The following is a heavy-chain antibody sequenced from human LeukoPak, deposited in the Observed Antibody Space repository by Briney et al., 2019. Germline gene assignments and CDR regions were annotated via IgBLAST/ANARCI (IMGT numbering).Heavy chain of an antibody. Sequence: GGSLRLSCAASGFTFINAWMSWVRQAPGKGLEWVGRIKSKTDGGTTDYAGTVKGRFTISRDDSKKTLYLQMNSLRAEDTAVYYCAKGDHGDQDYYYAMDVWGQGTTVTVSS. CDR1: GFTFINAW. CDR2: IKSKTDGGTT. V-gene: IGHV3-15*01. D-gene: IGHD4-17*01. CDR3: AKGDHGDQDYYYAMDV. J-gene: IGHJ6*02.